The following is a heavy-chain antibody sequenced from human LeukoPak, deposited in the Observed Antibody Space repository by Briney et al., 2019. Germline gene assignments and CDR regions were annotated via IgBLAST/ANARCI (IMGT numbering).Heavy chain of an antibody. J-gene: IGHJ3*02. CDR3: ARDLDPTMIVEPFGGGAFDI. D-gene: IGHD3-22*01. CDR2: IYTGGST. CDR1: GFTVSSNY. Sequence: GGSLRLSCAASGFTVSSNYMNWVRQAPGKGLEWVSVIYTGGSTYYADSVKGRFIISRDNSKNTLYLQMNSLRAEDTAVYYCARDLDPTMIVEPFGGGAFDIWGQGTMVTVSS. V-gene: IGHV3-53*01.